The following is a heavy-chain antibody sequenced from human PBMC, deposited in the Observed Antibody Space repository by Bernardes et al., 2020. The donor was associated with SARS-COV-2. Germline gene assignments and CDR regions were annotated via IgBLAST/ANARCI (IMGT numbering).Heavy chain of an antibody. J-gene: IGHJ6*02. V-gene: IGHV1-2*04. CDR3: ATGRQQLVPGYYYYGMDV. D-gene: IGHD6-13*01. CDR1: GYTFTGYY. CDR2: INPNSGGT. Sequence: ASVKVSCKASGYTFTGYYMHWVRQAPGQGLEWMGWINPNSGGTNYAQKFQGWVTMTRDTSISKAYMELSRLRSDDTAVYYCATGRQQLVPGYYYYGMDVWGQGTTVTVSS.